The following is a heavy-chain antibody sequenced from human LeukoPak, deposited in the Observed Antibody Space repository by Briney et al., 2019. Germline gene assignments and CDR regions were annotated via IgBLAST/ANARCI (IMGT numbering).Heavy chain of an antibody. J-gene: IGHJ6*04. CDR3: ARAKEGTSLVLSFKYHYYFLDV. CDR1: GDSISNYY. D-gene: IGHD2-2*01. CDR2: IFYSGGT. Sequence: SETLSLTCTVSGDSISNYYWNWIRQAPGKGLEWIGYIFYSGGTNYNSSLKSRATISVDRSKNQFSLILSSVTAADTAVYYCARAKEGTSLVLSFKYHYYFLDVWGIGTTVTVSS. V-gene: IGHV4-59*12.